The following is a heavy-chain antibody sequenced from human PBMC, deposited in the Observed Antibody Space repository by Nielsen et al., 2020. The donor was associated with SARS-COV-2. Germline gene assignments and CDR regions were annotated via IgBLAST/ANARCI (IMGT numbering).Heavy chain of an antibody. CDR2: IKQDGSEK. V-gene: IGHV3-7*05. CDR3: ARVDGDYDHLDY. D-gene: IGHD4-17*01. J-gene: IGHJ4*02. Sequence: GESLKISCAASGFTFSSYAMSWVRQAPGKGLEWVANIKQDGSEKYYVDSVKGRFTISRDNAKNSLYLQMNSLRAEDTAVYYCARVDGDYDHLDYWDQGTLVTVSS. CDR1: GFTFSSYA.